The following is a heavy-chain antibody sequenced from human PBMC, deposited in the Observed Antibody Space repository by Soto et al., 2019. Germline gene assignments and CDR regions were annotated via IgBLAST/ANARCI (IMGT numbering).Heavy chain of an antibody. V-gene: IGHV3-33*01. CDR3: VRDDIGDPNGFNI. Sequence: QVQLVESGGGVVQPGRSLRLSCAASGFTFSSSGMLWVRQAPGKGREGGAVIVSDGSQTRHADSVKGRFTISRDNSRNTMYLQMDGLRAEDTAVYYCVRDDIGDPNGFNIWGKGTMVTVCS. CDR1: GFTFSSSG. CDR2: IVSDGSQT. D-gene: IGHD2-15*01. J-gene: IGHJ3*02.